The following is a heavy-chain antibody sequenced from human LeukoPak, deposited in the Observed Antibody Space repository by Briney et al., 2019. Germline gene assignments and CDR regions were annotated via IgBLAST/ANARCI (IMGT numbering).Heavy chain of an antibody. J-gene: IGHJ4*02. CDR2: ISGSGGRT. CDR1: EFTFSSYA. CDR3: ASPRYSSSWYFDY. V-gene: IGHV3-23*01. Sequence: GGSLRCSCTAPEFTFSSYAMSWLHQAPGRGLDWVSPISGSGGRTYYADSVKRRFTISRDNSKNTKYLQMNSLRAEDTAVYYCASPRYSSSWYFDYWGQGTLVTV. D-gene: IGHD6-13*01.